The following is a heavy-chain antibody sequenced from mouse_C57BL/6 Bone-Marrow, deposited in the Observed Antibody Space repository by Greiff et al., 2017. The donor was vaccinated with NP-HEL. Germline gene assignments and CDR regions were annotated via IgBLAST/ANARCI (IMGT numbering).Heavy chain of an antibody. CDR3: ARSGYFDD. J-gene: IGHJ1*03. V-gene: IGHV1-22*01. CDR2: INPNNGGT. Sequence: EVKLMESGPELVKPGASVKMSRKASGYTFTDYNMHWVKQSHGKSPEWIGYINPNNGGTSYNQKFKGKATLTVNKSSSTAYMERRSLTSEDSAVYYCARSGYFDDWGTGTTVTVSS. CDR1: GYTFTDYN.